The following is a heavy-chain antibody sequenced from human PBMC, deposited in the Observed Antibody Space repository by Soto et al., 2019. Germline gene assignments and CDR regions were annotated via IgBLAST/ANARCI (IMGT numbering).Heavy chain of an antibody. D-gene: IGHD6-19*01. CDR3: ARDRHGYTSGWYGVLDH. V-gene: IGHV1-3*04. CDR2: INTANHYT. Sequence: QVHLVQSGAEVKKPGASVRVSCKASGYPFTDYAIHWVRQAPVQKLEWMGWINTANHYTKSSQRFQGSVSLTRDTSANTMYMELSGLRSEDTAVYFCARDRHGYTSGWYGVLDHWGQGTLVTVSS. CDR1: GYPFTDYA. J-gene: IGHJ4*02.